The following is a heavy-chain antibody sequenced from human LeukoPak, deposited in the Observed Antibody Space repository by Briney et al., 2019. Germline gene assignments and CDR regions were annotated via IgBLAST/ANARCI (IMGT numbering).Heavy chain of an antibody. J-gene: IGHJ5*02. D-gene: IGHD1-7*01. CDR1: GGSFSGYY. V-gene: IGHV4-34*01. Sequence: PSETLSLTCAVYGGSFSGYYWSWLRQPPGKGLEWIGEINHSGSTNYNPSLKSRVTISVDTSKNQFSLKLSSVTAADTAVYYCAVYNWNYVGGGFDPWGQGTLVTVSS. CDR3: AVYNWNYVGGGFDP. CDR2: INHSGST.